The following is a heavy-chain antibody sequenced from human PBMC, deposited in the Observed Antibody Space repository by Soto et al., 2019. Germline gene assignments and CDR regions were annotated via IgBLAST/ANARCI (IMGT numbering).Heavy chain of an antibody. J-gene: IGHJ4*01. Sequence: GGSLRLSCTASAFTFSNYGMSWVRQAPGKGLEWVSSISAGGDTTYYADSVKGRFTISRDKSKNTLHLQMNGLRVEDTAVYYCAKVLAWLRYRHGLLDYPGQGSLVIVSS. D-gene: IGHD5-18*01. CDR2: ISAGGDTT. CDR1: AFTFSNYG. CDR3: AKVLAWLRYRHGLLDY. V-gene: IGHV3-23*01.